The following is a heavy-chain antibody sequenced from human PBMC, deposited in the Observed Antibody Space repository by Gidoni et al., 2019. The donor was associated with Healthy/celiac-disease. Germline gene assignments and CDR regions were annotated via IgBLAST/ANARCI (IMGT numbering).Heavy chain of an antibody. Sequence: QLQLQESGSGRVKPAQTLSLTCAVAGGSISSGGYSGSGIRQPPGKGLEWFGDIDHSGSTYFTPSLKSRVTISVDSSKNPFSLQLISVTAADTAVYYCARGGREFLELSSDPSFDYWGQGTLVTVSS. CDR1: GGSISSGGYS. CDR2: IDHSGST. J-gene: IGHJ4*02. V-gene: IGHV4-30-2*01. CDR3: ARGGREFLELSSDPSFDY. D-gene: IGHD3-3*01.